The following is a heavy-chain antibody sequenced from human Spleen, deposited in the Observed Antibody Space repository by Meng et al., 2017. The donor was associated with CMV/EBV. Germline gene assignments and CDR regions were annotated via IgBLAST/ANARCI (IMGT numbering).Heavy chain of an antibody. J-gene: IGHJ4*02. V-gene: IGHV3-30-3*01. CDR3: ARCSSSCYTISY. Sequence: LSLTCAASGFTFSSYAMHWVRQAPGKGLEWVAVISFDGSNKYYADSVKGRFTISRDNSKNTLYLQMNSLRAEDTAVYYCARCSSSCYTISYWGQGTLVTVSS. CDR2: ISFDGSNK. CDR1: GFTFSSYA. D-gene: IGHD2-2*02.